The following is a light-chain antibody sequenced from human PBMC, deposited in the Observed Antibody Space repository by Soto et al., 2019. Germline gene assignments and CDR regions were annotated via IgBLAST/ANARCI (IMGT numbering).Light chain of an antibody. CDR3: SSHAGSATGV. CDR2: DVT. V-gene: IGLV2-14*03. Sequence: QAVVTQPASVSGSPGQSITISCAGTNRDVGNDDYVSWYQQYPGRAPKLMIYDVTNRPSGVSSRFSGSKSGNTASLTISGLQPEDEADYYCSSHAGSATGVFGTGTKLTVL. J-gene: IGLJ1*01. CDR1: NRDVGNDDY.